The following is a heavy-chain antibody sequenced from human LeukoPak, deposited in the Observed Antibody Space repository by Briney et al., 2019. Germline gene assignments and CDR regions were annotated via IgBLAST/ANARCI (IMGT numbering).Heavy chain of an antibody. CDR3: ARDLAPGVAAAVAFDY. Sequence: SVKVSCKASGGTFSTYAISWVRQAPGQGLEWMGRIIPILDIVNYAQNFQGRVTITADKSTSTAYMELSSLRSEDTAVYFCARDLAPGVAAAVAFDYWGQGTLVTVSS. CDR1: GGTFSTYA. J-gene: IGHJ4*02. D-gene: IGHD6-13*01. CDR2: IIPILDIV. V-gene: IGHV1-69*04.